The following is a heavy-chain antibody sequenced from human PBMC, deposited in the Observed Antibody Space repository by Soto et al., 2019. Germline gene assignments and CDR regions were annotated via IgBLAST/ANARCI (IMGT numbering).Heavy chain of an antibody. D-gene: IGHD5-12*01. CDR1: GFTFSSYG. V-gene: IGHV3-33*01. J-gene: IGHJ4*02. CDR3: AREMATIEYYFDY. CDR2: IWYDGSNK. Sequence: PGGSLRLSCAASGFTFSSYGMHWVRQAPGKGLEWVAVIWYDGSNKYYADSVKGRFTISRDNSKNTLYLQMNSLRAEDTAVYYCAREMATIEYYFDYWGQGTLVTVSS.